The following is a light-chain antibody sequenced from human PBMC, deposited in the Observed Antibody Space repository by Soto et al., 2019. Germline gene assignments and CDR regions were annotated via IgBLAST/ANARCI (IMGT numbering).Light chain of an antibody. Sequence: EIVLTQSPGTLSLSPGERATLSCRASQSVSSSYLAWYQQKPGQAPRRLMYGVSTWGTGVTARFSGSGSGTEFTLTISSLQSEDFAIYYCQQYKSWPITFGQGTRLEIK. CDR2: GVS. CDR1: QSVSSSY. J-gene: IGKJ5*01. V-gene: IGKV3-20*01. CDR3: QQYKSWPIT.